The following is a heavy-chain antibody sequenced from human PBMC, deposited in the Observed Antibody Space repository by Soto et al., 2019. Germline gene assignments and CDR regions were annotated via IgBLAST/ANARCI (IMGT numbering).Heavy chain of an antibody. Sequence: SETLSLTCAVSGGSLSSSNWWSWVRQPPGKGLEWIGEIYHSGSTNYNPSLKSRVTISVDKSKNQFSLKLSSVTAADTAVYYCASATYYYDSSRQPTVLFLDYWGQGTLVTVSS. J-gene: IGHJ4*02. V-gene: IGHV4-4*02. CDR2: IYHSGST. D-gene: IGHD3-22*01. CDR1: GGSLSSSNW. CDR3: ASATYYYDSSRQPTVLFLDY.